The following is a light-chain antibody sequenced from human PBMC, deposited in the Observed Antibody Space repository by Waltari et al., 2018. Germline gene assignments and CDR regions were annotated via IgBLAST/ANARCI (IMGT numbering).Light chain of an antibody. J-gene: IGLJ2*01. CDR1: SRDVGGSNY. Sequence: QSALTQPRSVSGSPGQSVSISCTGTSRDVGGSNYVSWYRQHPGKAPTMIIFDVNKRPSGVPDRFSGSKSGNTASLTISGLQAEDEADYYCCSYAGTSSLTFGGGTQLTVL. V-gene: IGLV2-11*01. CDR2: DVN. CDR3: CSYAGTSSLT.